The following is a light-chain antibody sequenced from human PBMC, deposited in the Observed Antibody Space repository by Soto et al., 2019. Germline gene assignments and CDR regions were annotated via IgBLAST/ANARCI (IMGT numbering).Light chain of an antibody. CDR1: STDFVSYNR. Sequence: QSVLTQPPSVSGSPGQSVTISCTGTSTDFVSYNRVSWYQQPPGTAPKLMIYEVSKRPSGVPDRFSGSKSGNTASLTISGLQAADEADYYCETWDSITRVFGGGTKLTVL. CDR3: ETWDSITRV. J-gene: IGLJ2*01. V-gene: IGLV2-18*01. CDR2: EVS.